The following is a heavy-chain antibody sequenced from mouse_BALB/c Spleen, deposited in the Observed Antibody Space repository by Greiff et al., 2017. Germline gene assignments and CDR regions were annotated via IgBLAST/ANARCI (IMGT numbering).Heavy chain of an antibody. CDR3: TRVQDGNYDY. Sequence: EVKLVESGGGLVKPGGSLKLSCAASGFTFSSYTMSWVRQTPEKRLEWVATISSGGSYTYYPDSVKGRFTISRDNAKNTLYLQMSSLKSEDTAMYYCTRVQDGNYDYWGQGTTLTVSS. CDR1: GFTFSSYT. V-gene: IGHV5-6-4*01. J-gene: IGHJ2*01. CDR2: ISSGGSYT. D-gene: IGHD2-1*01.